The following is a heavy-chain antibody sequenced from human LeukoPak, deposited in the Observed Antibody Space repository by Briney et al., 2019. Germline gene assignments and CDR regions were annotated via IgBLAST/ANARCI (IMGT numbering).Heavy chain of an antibody. CDR3: AKPSGRWGHYYYMDV. Sequence: GGSLRLSCAASGFTFSSYGMHWVRQAPGKGLEWVAFIRYDGSNKYYADSVKGRFTISRDNSKNTLYLQMNSLRAEDTAVYYCAKPSGRWGHYYYMDVWGKGTTVTVSS. D-gene: IGHD5-12*01. J-gene: IGHJ6*03. CDR1: GFTFSSYG. V-gene: IGHV3-30*02. CDR2: IRYDGSNK.